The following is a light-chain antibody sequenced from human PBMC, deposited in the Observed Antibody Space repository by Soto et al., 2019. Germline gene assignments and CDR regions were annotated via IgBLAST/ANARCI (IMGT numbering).Light chain of an antibody. CDR1: QGISSY. Sequence: DIQLTQSPSFLSASVGDRVTITCRASQGISSYLAWYQQKPGKAPKLLIYAASTWQSGVPSRFSGSGSGTEFTLTISSLQPEDFATYYCQQLNSYPLFGQGTKLEIK. V-gene: IGKV1-9*01. CDR2: AAS. J-gene: IGKJ2*01. CDR3: QQLNSYPL.